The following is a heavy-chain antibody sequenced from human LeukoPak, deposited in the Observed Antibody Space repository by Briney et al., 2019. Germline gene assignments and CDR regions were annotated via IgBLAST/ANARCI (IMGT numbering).Heavy chain of an antibody. CDR3: AIAAHHDAFDI. V-gene: IGHV4-59*01. J-gene: IGHJ3*02. CDR2: IYYSGST. CDR1: GGSISSYY. D-gene: IGHD6-6*01. Sequence: SETLSLTCTVSGGSISSYYRSWIRQPPGKGLEWIGYIYYSGSTNYNPSLKSRVTISVDTSKNQFSLKLSSVTAADTAVYYCAIAAHHDAFDIWGQGTMVTVSS.